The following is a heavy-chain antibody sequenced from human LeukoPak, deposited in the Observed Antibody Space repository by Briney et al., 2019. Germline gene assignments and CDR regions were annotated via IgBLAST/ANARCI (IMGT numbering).Heavy chain of an antibody. CDR3: AKDRSINAFDI. D-gene: IGHD2-21*01. V-gene: IGHV4-59*01. CDR2: MSPSGST. Sequence: SETLSLTCTVSGGSICGDHWSWIRQPPGKGLEWIGYMSPSGSTNYNPSLKSRGTIFRDTSKNQFFLKLSAVTAADTAVYYCAKDRSINAFDIWGQGTVVTVSA. CDR1: GGSICGDH. J-gene: IGHJ3*02.